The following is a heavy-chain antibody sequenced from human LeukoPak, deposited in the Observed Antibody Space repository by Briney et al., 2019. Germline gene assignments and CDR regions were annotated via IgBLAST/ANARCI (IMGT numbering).Heavy chain of an antibody. CDR2: IYTSGST. CDR3: ARFSSIAAAYDY. J-gene: IGHJ4*02. Sequence: SETLSLTCTVSGGSFSTYYWSWIRQPAGKGLEWIGRIYTSGSTNYNLSLKSRVTMSVDTSKNQFSLNLSSVTAADTAVYYCARFSSIAAAYDYWGRGTLVTVSS. V-gene: IGHV4-4*07. D-gene: IGHD6-6*01. CDR1: GGSFSTYY.